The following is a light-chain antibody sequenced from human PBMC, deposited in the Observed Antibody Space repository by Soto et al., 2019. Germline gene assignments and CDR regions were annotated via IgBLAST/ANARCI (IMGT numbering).Light chain of an antibody. CDR1: SSDIGGSNY. V-gene: IGLV2-11*01. J-gene: IGLJ3*02. CDR2: DVS. CDR3: YTYAGGLTWV. Sequence: QSALTQPRSVSGSPGQSVTISCTGTSSDIGGSNYVSWYQHHPGKAPKLIKYDVSKRPAGVPDHHSGSKSGNTASLTISGLQAEHEADYYRYTYAGGLTWVFGGGTKLTVL.